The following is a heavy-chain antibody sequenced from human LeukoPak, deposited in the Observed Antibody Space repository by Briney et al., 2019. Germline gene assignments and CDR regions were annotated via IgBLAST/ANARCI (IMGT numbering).Heavy chain of an antibody. CDR2: IFDSGST. CDR1: GGSLSTHH. V-gene: IGHV4-59*11. J-gene: IGHJ4*02. D-gene: IGHD3-22*01. CDR3: ARGYDSSAYYPFNY. Sequence: SETLSLTCVVSGGSLSTHHWSWIRQSPGRGLEWIGYIFDSGSTNYNPSLKSRVTISVDTSKNQFSLMLSSVTAADTAVYYCARGYDSSAYYPFNYWGQGALVTVSS.